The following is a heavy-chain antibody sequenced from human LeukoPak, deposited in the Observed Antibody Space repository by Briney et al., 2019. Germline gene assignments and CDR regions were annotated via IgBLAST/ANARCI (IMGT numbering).Heavy chain of an antibody. CDR2: ISGSGATT. CDR1: GFTFSSYA. J-gene: IGHJ5*02. Sequence: GGFLRLSCAASGFTFSSYALSWVRQAPGKGLEWVSAISGSGATTYYADSLKGRFTISRDNSKSTLYLEMNSLRAEDTAVYYCVIRGSSTSVGFDPWGQGTLVTVSS. V-gene: IGHV3-23*01. D-gene: IGHD2-2*01. CDR3: VIRGSSTSVGFDP.